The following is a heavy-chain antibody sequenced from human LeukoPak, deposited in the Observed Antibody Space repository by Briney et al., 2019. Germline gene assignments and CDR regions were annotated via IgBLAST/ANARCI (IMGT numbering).Heavy chain of an antibody. CDR3: ARGYYDSSGSAGAVDI. J-gene: IGHJ3*02. CDR2: INHSGSS. D-gene: IGHD3-22*01. CDR1: GGSLSAYY. V-gene: IGHV4-34*01. Sequence: SETLSLTCAVYGGSLSAYYWSWIRQPPGTGLEWIGEINHSGSSNYNPSLKSRVTISVDTSKNQFSLKLNSVTATDTAMYYCARGYYDSSGSAGAVDIWGQGTMVTVSS.